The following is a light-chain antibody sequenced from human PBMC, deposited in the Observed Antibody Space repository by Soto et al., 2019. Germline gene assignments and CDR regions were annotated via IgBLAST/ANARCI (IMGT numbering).Light chain of an antibody. CDR1: QSVSNN. CDR2: DAS. CDR3: QQYNNWPPWT. J-gene: IGKJ1*01. V-gene: IGKV3-15*01. Sequence: ILMTQSPATLSVSPGERATLSCRASQSVSNNLAWYQQKPGQAPRLLIYDASTRATGIPARFSGSGSGTEFNLTINGLQSEDFAVYYCQQYNNWPPWTFGQGTKVEIK.